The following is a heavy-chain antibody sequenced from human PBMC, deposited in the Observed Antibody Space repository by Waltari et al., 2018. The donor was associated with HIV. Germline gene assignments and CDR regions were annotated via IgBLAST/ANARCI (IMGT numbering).Heavy chain of an antibody. V-gene: IGHV3-11*05. D-gene: IGHD4-17*01. J-gene: IGHJ3*02. CDR3: ARVARGLRQGSFDI. CDR1: GFTFSDYY. Sequence: QVHLVESWGDLVKPGGSLRLSCVASGFTFSDYYMTWIRQAPGKELEGVSYIAVSSDYTNYGDFVKGRFTMSRDDAKKSLFLQMNSLRPEDTAVYYCARVARGLRQGSFDIWGQGTMVTVSS. CDR2: IAVSSDYT.